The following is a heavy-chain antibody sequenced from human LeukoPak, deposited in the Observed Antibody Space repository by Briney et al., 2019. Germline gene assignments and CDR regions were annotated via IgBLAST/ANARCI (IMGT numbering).Heavy chain of an antibody. J-gene: IGHJ6*03. Sequence: GASVKVSCKASGYTFTSYGISWVRQAPGQGLEWMGWISAYNGNTNYAQKLQGRVTMTTDTSTSTAYMELRSLRSDDTAVYYCARDGGSGSYAPAYYYYYMDVWGKGTTVTVSS. V-gene: IGHV1-18*01. CDR1: GYTFTSYG. D-gene: IGHD3-10*01. CDR2: ISAYNGNT. CDR3: ARDGGSGSYAPAYYYYYMDV.